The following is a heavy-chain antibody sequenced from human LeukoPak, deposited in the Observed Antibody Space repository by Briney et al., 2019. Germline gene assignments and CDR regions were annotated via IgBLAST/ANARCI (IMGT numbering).Heavy chain of an antibody. D-gene: IGHD5-24*01. CDR3: ARGVGYNYRLYHFDY. CDR2: IYYSGST. J-gene: IGHJ4*02. V-gene: IGHV4-39*01. CDR1: GGSISSISYY. Sequence: SETLSLTCTVSGGSISSISYYWGWIRQPPGKGLEWIGSIYYSGSTYYNPSLKSRVTISVDTSKNQFSLKLSSVTAADTAVYYCARGVGYNYRLYHFDYWGQGTLVTVSS.